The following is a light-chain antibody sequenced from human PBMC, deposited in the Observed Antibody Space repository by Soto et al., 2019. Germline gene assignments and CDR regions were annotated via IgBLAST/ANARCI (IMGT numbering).Light chain of an antibody. CDR3: LQDYNYPYT. CDR1: QGIRTD. Sequence: AIQMTQSPSSLSASVGDRVTITCRASQGIRTDLGWYQQKPGKAPKLLVYAASSLQSGVPSRFSGSGSGTDFTLTFSSLQPEDFATYYCLQDYNYPYTFGQGTKLEIK. J-gene: IGKJ2*01. V-gene: IGKV1-6*01. CDR2: AAS.